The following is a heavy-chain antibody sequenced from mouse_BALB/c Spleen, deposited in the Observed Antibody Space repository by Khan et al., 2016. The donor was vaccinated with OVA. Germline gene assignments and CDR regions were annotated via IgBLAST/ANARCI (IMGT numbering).Heavy chain of an antibody. CDR1: GYSITSDYA. CDR2: ISYSGST. Sequence: EVQLVESGPGLVKPSQSLSLTCTVTGYSITSDYAWNWIRQLPGNKLEWMGYISYSGSTSYNPSLKSRISITRDTSKNPFFLQLNSVTTEDTATYYCARDGSRYNYAMDYWGQGTAVTVSS. J-gene: IGHJ4*01. D-gene: IGHD2-3*01. CDR3: ARDGSRYNYAMDY. V-gene: IGHV3-2*02.